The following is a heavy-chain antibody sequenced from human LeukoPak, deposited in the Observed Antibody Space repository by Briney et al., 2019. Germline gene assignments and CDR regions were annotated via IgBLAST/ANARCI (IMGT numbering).Heavy chain of an antibody. Sequence: GGSLRLSCVASGFTFENYAVTWVRQAPGKGLEWVSAIRGSGSYTSYTDSVKGRFTVSRDNSKSTLYLDMSNLRAEDTAVYYCAKDPNGDYVGAFDSWGPGTLVTVSS. CDR3: AKDPNGDYVGAFDS. V-gene: IGHV3-23*01. J-gene: IGHJ3*01. CDR1: GFTFENYA. D-gene: IGHD2-8*01. CDR2: IRGSGSYT.